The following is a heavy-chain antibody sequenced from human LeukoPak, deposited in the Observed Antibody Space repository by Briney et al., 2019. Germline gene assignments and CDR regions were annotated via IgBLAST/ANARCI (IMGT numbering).Heavy chain of an antibody. CDR1: GGSISSNTYY. Sequence: PSETLSLTCTVSGGSISSNTYYWGWIRQPPGKGLEWIGSIYYSGSTYYNPSLKSRVTISVDTSKNQFSLKLSSVTAADTAVYYCARDYQGGYGDKTVDYWGQGTLVTVSS. V-gene: IGHV4-39*07. J-gene: IGHJ4*02. D-gene: IGHD5-18*01. CDR2: IYYSGST. CDR3: ARDYQGGYGDKTVDY.